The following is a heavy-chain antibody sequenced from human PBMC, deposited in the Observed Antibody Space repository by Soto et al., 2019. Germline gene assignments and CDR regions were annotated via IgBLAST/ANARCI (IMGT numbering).Heavy chain of an antibody. V-gene: IGHV4-30-4*01. CDR1: GGSISRGDYY. J-gene: IGHJ5*02. Sequence: SETLSLTCTVSGGSISRGDYYWSWIRQPPGKGLEWIGYIYYSGSTYYNPSLKSRVTISVDTSKNQFSLKLTSVTAADTAVYYCARVFTLIPNWFATWGQGTLVTVSS. CDR3: ARVFTLIPNWFAT. CDR2: IYYSGST. D-gene: IGHD3-22*01.